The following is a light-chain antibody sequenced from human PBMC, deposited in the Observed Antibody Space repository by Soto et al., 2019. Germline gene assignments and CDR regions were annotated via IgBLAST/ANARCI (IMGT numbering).Light chain of an antibody. CDR3: AAWDDSLNAYV. CDR1: SSNIRAFY. CDR2: LDT. J-gene: IGLJ1*01. Sequence: QSVLTQPPSAASTPGQSVTLSCSGSSSNIRAFYVYWYQHLPGTAPRLLIYLDTHRPSGVPDRFAGSKSGTSASLAISGLRSEDEGNYYCAAWDDSLNAYVFGTGTKVTVL. V-gene: IGLV1-47*02.